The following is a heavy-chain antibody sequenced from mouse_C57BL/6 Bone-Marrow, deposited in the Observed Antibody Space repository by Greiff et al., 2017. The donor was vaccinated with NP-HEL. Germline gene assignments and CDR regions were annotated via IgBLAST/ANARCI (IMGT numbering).Heavy chain of an antibody. D-gene: IGHD1-3*01. J-gene: IGHJ4*01. CDR2: IRLKSDNYAT. V-gene: IGHV6-3*01. CDR3: TGLHGKVDAMDY. CDR1: GFTFSNYW. Sequence: EVMLVESGGGLVQPGGSMKLSCVASGFTFSNYWMNWVRQSPEKGLEWVAQIRLKSDNYATHYAESVKGRFTISRDDSKSSVYLQMNNLRAEDTGIYYCTGLHGKVDAMDYWGQGTSVTVSS.